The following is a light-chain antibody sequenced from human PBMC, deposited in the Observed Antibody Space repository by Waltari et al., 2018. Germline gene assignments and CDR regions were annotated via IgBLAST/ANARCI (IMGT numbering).Light chain of an antibody. CDR3: HQYGSPPRT. V-gene: IGKV3-20*01. Sequence: EHVLTQSPGTLSLSPGERVSLSCRASETVNNNYLAWYQQKPGPAPRLLIYDVFKRATGIPDRFSGSGSGTDFTLTISRLEPEDFAVYYCHQYGSPPRTFGQGTKVDI. J-gene: IGKJ1*01. CDR1: ETVNNNY. CDR2: DVF.